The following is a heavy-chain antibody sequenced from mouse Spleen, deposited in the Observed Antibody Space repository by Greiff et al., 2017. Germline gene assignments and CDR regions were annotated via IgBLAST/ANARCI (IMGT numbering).Heavy chain of an antibody. J-gene: IGHJ3*01. Sequence: VQLQQSGASVKISCKASGYAFSSYWMNWVKQRPGKGLEWIGQIYPGDGDTNYNGKFKGKATLTADKSSSTAYMQLSSLTSEDSAVYFCAPGTGTAWFAYWGQGTLVTVSA. CDR3: APGTGTAWFAY. D-gene: IGHD4-1*01. V-gene: IGHV1-80*01. CDR1: GYAFSSYW. CDR2: IYPGDGDT.